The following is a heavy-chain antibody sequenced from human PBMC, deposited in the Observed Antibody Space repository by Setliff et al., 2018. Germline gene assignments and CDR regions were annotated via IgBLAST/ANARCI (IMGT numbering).Heavy chain of an antibody. D-gene: IGHD4-4*01. CDR3: ARRGTTAFDF. CDR2: IIPIFGTT. V-gene: IGHV1-69*05. CDR1: GGTFSNYD. Sequence: GASVKVSCKASGGTFSNYDISWVRQAPGQGLEWMGGIIPIFGTTHYADSVRGRFTVSRDNAKNTLYLEMNNLRAEDSAVYYCARRGTTAFDFWGLGTLVTVSS. J-gene: IGHJ4*02.